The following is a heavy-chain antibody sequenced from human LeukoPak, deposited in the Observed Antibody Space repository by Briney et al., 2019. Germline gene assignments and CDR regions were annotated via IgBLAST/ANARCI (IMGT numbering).Heavy chain of an antibody. V-gene: IGHV4-34*01. Sequence: SETLSLTCAVYGGSFSGYYWSWIRQPPGKGLEWIGEINHSGSTNYNPSLKGRVTISVDTSKNQFSLKLSSVTAADTAVYYCARGVGPRYCSSTSCYGYYFDYWGQGTLVTVSS. D-gene: IGHD2-2*01. J-gene: IGHJ4*02. CDR2: INHSGST. CDR3: ARGVGPRYCSSTSCYGYYFDY. CDR1: GGSFSGYY.